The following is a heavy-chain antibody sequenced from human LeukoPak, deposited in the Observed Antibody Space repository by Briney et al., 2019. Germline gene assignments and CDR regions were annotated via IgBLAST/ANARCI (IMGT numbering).Heavy chain of an antibody. D-gene: IGHD5-18*01. CDR3: AKRQWIQLWSPPGY. CDR2: IIGSASTT. V-gene: IGHV3-23*01. CDR1: GFTFSSYA. Sequence: QSGGSLRLSCAASGFTFSSYAMGWVRQAPGQGLEWGSSIIGSASTTYYADSVKGPVTISKDNSKNTLYLQMNSLRAEDTAVYDCAKRQWIQLWSPPGYWGQGTLVTVSS. J-gene: IGHJ4*02.